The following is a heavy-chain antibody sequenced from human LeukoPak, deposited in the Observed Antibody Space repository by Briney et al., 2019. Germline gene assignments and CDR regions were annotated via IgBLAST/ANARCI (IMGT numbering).Heavy chain of an antibody. CDR1: GSSISSYC. CDR3: SRHVQFFGNWNYFDY. J-gene: IGHJ4*02. CDR2: IYTSGRT. V-gene: IGHV4-4*09. D-gene: IGHD1-20*01. Sequence: SETLSLTCTVSGSSISSYCWSWIRQPPGKVLEWIGYIYTSGRTNYNPSLKSRVTISVDTSMNQSSLQLSCVTAADTAMYYCSRHVQFFGNWNYFDYWGQGTLVTVSS.